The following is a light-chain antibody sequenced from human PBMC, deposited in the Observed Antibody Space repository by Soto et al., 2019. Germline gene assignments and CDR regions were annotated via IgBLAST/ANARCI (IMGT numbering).Light chain of an antibody. CDR1: QSIGRW. V-gene: IGKV1-5*03. J-gene: IGKJ1*01. CDR3: QQYNTYSPT. Sequence: DIQMTQSPPTLSASVGDRVTITCRASQSIGRWLAWYQQKPGKAPHLLIYKASSLESGVPSRFSGSGSGTEFTLTISSLQPDDFATYYCQQYNTYSPTFGQGTKVAIK. CDR2: KAS.